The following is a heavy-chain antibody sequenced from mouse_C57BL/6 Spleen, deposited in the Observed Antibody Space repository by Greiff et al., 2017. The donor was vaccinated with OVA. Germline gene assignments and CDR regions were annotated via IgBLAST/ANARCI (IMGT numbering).Heavy chain of an antibody. V-gene: IGHV1-50*01. J-gene: IGHJ2*01. CDR2: IDPSDSYT. Sequence: QVQLKQSGAELVKPGASVKLSCKASGYTFTSYWMQWVKQRPGQGLEWIGEIDPSDSYTNYNQKFKGKATLTVDTSASTAYMQLSSLTTEDSAVYYCAREVYFDYWGQGTTLTVSS. CDR3: AREVYFDY. CDR1: GYTFTSYW.